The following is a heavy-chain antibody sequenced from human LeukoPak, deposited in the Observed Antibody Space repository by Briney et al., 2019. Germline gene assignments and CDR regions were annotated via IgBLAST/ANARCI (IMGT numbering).Heavy chain of an antibody. D-gene: IGHD1-14*01. CDR1: AFTFSSYG. Sequence: GGSLRLSCAASAFTFSSYGMHWVRQAPGKGLEWVAVIWYDGSNKYYADSVKGRFTISRDNSKNTLYLQMNSLRAEDTAVYYCARAGCTRMVDAFDTWGQGTMVTVSS. J-gene: IGHJ3*02. CDR2: IWYDGSNK. CDR3: ARAGCTRMVDAFDT. V-gene: IGHV3-33*01.